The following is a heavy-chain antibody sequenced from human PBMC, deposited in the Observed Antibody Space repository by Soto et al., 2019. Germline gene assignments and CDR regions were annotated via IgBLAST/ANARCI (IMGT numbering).Heavy chain of an antibody. CDR3: ARISKYFWSGYYRSQYYYYYGMDV. CDR2: IYYSGST. CDR1: GGSISSGDYY. D-gene: IGHD3-3*01. V-gene: IGHV4-30-4*01. Sequence: QVQLQESGPGLVKPSQTLSLTCTVSGGSISSGDYYWSWIRQPPGKGLEWIGYIYYSGSTYYNPSLKRRVTISVETPKVQCSLKLSSVTAAVTAVYYCARISKYFWSGYYRSQYYYYYGMDVWGQGTTVTVSS. J-gene: IGHJ6*02.